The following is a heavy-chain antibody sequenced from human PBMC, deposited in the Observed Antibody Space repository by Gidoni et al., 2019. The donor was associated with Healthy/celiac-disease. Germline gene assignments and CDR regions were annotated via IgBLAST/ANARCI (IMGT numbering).Heavy chain of an antibody. Sequence: QVQLVQSGAEVTKPGASVKVSCKASGYTFTSSDINWVRQATGQGLGWMGWKNPNSGNTGYAQKFQGRVTMTRNTSISTAYMELSSLRSEDTAVYYCARGHCSSTSCYRSYYYYYGMDVWGQGTTVTVSS. CDR3: ARGHCSSTSCYRSYYYYYGMDV. CDR2: KNPNSGNT. J-gene: IGHJ6*02. D-gene: IGHD2-2*01. V-gene: IGHV1-8*01. CDR1: GYTFTSSD.